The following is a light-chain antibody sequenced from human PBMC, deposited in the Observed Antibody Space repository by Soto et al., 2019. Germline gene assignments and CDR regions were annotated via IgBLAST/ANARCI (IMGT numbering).Light chain of an antibody. CDR3: QQSNIWPPVT. Sequence: VLTQSPATLSLSPGDRATLSCRASPSVTNYLAWYQQKPGQAPRLLIYGAFNRATGIPARFSGSGSGTDFTLTISSLEPEDFAVYYCQQSNIWPPVTFGQGTRLEIK. CDR1: PSVTNY. J-gene: IGKJ5*01. CDR2: GAF. V-gene: IGKV3-11*01.